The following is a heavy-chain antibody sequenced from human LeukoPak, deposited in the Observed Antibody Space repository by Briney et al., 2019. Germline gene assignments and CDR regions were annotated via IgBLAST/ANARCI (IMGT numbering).Heavy chain of an antibody. V-gene: IGHV4-4*02. D-gene: IGHD6-19*01. CDR1: GGSISSSNW. CDR3: ARGIYSSGWPYYFDY. Sequence: SGTLSLTCAVSGGSISSSNWWSWVRQPPGKGLEWIGEIYHSGSTNYNPSPKSRVTISVDKSKNQFSLKLSSVTAADTAVYYCARGIYSSGWPYYFDYWGQGALVTVSS. CDR2: IYHSGST. J-gene: IGHJ4*02.